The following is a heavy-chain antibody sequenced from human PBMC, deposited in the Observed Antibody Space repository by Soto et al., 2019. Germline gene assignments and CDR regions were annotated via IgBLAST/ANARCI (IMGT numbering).Heavy chain of an antibody. J-gene: IGHJ4*02. V-gene: IGHV3-30-3*01. CDR3: ARDPLPLTYEAYYIAY. CDR1: GFTFSTYS. CDR2: ISSDGSKS. D-gene: IGHD3-22*01. Sequence: QVQLVESGGGVVQPGGSLRLSCAASGFTFSTYSMPWVRQAPGKGLEWLAVISSDGSKSYYADSVKGRFTISRDNSKNTLYLQTNSLRPDDTAVYYCARDPLPLTYEAYYIAYWGQGALVTVSS.